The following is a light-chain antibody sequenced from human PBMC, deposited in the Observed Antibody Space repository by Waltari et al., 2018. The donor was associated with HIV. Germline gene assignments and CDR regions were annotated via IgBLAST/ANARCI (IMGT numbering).Light chain of an antibody. CDR2: EVN. J-gene: IGLJ2*01. CDR1: SSDVGSYHL. Sequence: QSALTQPASVSGSPGQSLTMSCTGTSSDVGSYHLVSWYQQHPGKAPKLIIYEVNKRPPGITNRFSGFKSGNTASLTITGLQAEDEADYHCCSYAIGGTFVFGGGTKVTVL. V-gene: IGLV2-23*02. CDR3: CSYAIGGTFV.